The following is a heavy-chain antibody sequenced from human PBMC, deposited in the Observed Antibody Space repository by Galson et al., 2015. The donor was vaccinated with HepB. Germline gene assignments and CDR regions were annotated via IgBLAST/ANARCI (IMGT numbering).Heavy chain of an antibody. CDR2: IIGNGGSK. J-gene: IGHJ6*02. Sequence: LRLSCAASGFTFGDFGMSWVRQVPGKGLGWVSGIIGNGGSKGYEDSVKDRFTITRDNAKSSLYLQMNRLRAEDTAVDYCARDREAVAGKGKYYYSYDMDVWGQGTTVTVSS. CDR3: ARDREAVAGKGKYYYSYDMDV. D-gene: IGHD6-19*01. V-gene: IGHV3-20*04. CDR1: GFTFGDFG.